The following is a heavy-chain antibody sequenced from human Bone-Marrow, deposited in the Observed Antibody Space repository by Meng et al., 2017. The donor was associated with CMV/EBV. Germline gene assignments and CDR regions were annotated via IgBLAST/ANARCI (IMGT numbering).Heavy chain of an antibody. Sequence: GSLRLSCTVSGGSVSSGSYYWSWIRQPPGKGLEWIGYIYYSGSTNYNPSLKSRVTISVDTSKNQFSLKLSSVTAADTAVYYCARRIAAQHNWFDPWGQGTLVTVSS. CDR1: GGSVSSGSYY. V-gene: IGHV4-61*01. CDR2: IYYSGST. CDR3: ARRIAAQHNWFDP. D-gene: IGHD6-6*01. J-gene: IGHJ5*02.